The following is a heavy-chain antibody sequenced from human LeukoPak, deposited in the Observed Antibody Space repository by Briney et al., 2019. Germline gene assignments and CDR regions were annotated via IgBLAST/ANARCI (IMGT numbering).Heavy chain of an antibody. CDR2: INPNSGGT. D-gene: IGHD5-18*01. J-gene: IGHJ4*02. CDR1: GYTFTGYY. CDR3: ASSSLQLWQCYFDY. V-gene: IGHV1-2*02. Sequence: AASVKVSCKASGYTFTGYYMHWVRQAPGQGLEWMGWINPNSGGTNYAQKFQGRVTMTRDTSISTAYMELSRLRSDDTAVYYCASSSLQLWQCYFDYWGQGTLVTVSS.